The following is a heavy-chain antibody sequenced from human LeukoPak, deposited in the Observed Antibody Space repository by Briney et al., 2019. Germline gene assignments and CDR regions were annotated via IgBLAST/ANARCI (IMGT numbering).Heavy chain of an antibody. V-gene: IGHV1-2*02. J-gene: IGHJ5*02. CDR2: INPHSGGT. Sequence: ASVKVSCKASGYTCTSYYIHWGRRAPAQGPEGMGWINPHSGGTNYAQQFQGRLTMSRDTSISTAYMEVSRLTFDDTAAYYCAREPIVLVPAAIFNWLDPWGQGTLVTVSS. D-gene: IGHD2-2*02. CDR3: AREPIVLVPAAIFNWLDP. CDR1: GYTCTSYY.